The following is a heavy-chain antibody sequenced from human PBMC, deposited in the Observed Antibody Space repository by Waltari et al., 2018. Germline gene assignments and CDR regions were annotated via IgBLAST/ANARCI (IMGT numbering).Heavy chain of an antibody. Sequence: QVQLVQSGAEVKKPGASVKVSCKASGYTFTSYAMPWVRQAPGQRLEWMGWINAGNGNTKYSQKFQGRVTITRDTSASTAYMELSSLRSEDTAVYYCARAVAGTLFGYWGQGTLVTVSS. CDR1: GYTFTSYA. V-gene: IGHV1-3*01. J-gene: IGHJ4*02. CDR2: INAGNGNT. CDR3: ARAVAGTLFGY. D-gene: IGHD6-19*01.